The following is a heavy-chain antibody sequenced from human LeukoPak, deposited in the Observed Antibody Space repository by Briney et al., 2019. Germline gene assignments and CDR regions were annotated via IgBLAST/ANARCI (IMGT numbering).Heavy chain of an antibody. CDR2: IDPSGGST. Sequence: ASVKVSCKASGYTFTSYYMHWVRQAPGQGLEWMAIIDPSGGSTSYAQKFQGRVTMTRDTSTSTVYMELNSLRAEDTAVYYCARDGGGGYNQIDFWGQGTLVTVSS. CDR1: GYTFTSYY. CDR3: ARDGGGGYNQIDF. D-gene: IGHD5-24*01. J-gene: IGHJ4*02. V-gene: IGHV1-46*01.